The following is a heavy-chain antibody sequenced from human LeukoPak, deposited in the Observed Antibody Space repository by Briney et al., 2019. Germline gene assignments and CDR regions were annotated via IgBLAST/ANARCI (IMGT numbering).Heavy chain of an antibody. CDR2: ISYDGSNK. Sequence: GRSLRLSCAASGFTFSSYAMHWVRQAPGKGLEWVAVISYDGSNKYYADSVKGRFTISRDNSKNTLYLRMNSLRPEDTAVYYCARGQFRLSDYDSSAFDYWGQGTLVTVSS. D-gene: IGHD3-22*01. J-gene: IGHJ4*02. V-gene: IGHV3-30-3*01. CDR1: GFTFSSYA. CDR3: ARGQFRLSDYDSSAFDY.